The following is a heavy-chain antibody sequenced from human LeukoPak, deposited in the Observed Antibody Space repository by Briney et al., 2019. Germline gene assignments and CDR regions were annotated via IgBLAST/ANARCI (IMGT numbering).Heavy chain of an antibody. V-gene: IGHV1-2*02. Sequence: ASVKVSCKASGYRFTGYCIHWVRQAPGQGLEWMGWINPHSGGTKFAQKFQGRVTMTRNTSISTAYMEVSRLRSDDAAVYYCAREYYDILTGSLDYWGQGTLVTVSS. CDR3: AREYYDILTGSLDY. CDR1: GYRFTGYC. J-gene: IGHJ4*02. D-gene: IGHD3-9*01. CDR2: INPHSGGT.